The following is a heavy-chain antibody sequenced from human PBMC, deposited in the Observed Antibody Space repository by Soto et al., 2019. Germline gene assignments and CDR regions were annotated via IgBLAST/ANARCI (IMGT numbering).Heavy chain of an antibody. CDR3: AKPVGALVRGVIITKYYFDY. J-gene: IGHJ4*02. D-gene: IGHD3-10*01. V-gene: IGHV3-23*01. CDR2: ISGSGDST. Sequence: GGSLRLSCTTSGFTFSSYTMSWVRQAPGKGLEWVSAISGSGDSTYYADSVKGRFTISRDNSKNTLFVQMNSLRAEDAAVYYCAKPVGALVRGVIITKYYFDYWGQGTLVTVSS. CDR1: GFTFSSYT.